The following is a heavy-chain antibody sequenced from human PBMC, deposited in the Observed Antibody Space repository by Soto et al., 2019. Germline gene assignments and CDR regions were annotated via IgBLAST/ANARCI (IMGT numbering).Heavy chain of an antibody. CDR1: GFTFSTYA. Sequence: TGGSLRLSCAASGFTFSTYAMDWVRQAPGKGLEWVAVMSYDGSNKYYADSVKGRFTISRDNSKNTLYLQMNSLRAEDTAVYYCAKDLVQYDFWSGQKRYGMDVWGQGTTVTVSS. J-gene: IGHJ6*02. V-gene: IGHV3-30*18. CDR2: MSYDGSNK. CDR3: AKDLVQYDFWSGQKRYGMDV. D-gene: IGHD3-3*01.